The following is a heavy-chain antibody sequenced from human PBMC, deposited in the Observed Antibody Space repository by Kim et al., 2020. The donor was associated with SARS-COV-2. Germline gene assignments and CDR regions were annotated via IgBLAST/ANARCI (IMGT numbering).Heavy chain of an antibody. CDR1: GGSISSSSYY. D-gene: IGHD2-8*01. CDR3: ARRGGDIVLMVYEGRDNWFDP. Sequence: SETLSLTCTVSGGSISSSSYYWGWIRQPPGKGLEWIGSIYYSGSTYYNPSLKSRVTISVDTSKNQFSLKLSSVTAADTAVYYCARRGGDIVLMVYEGRDNWFDPWGQGTLVTVSS. V-gene: IGHV4-39*01. J-gene: IGHJ5*02. CDR2: IYYSGST.